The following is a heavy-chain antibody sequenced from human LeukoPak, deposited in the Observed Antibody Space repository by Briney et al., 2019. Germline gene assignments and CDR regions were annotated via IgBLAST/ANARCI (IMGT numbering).Heavy chain of an antibody. Sequence: GGSLRLSCAVSGLTFSSSWMDWVRQAPGKELEWVASINPEGSEKYSADSVKGRFTISRDNAKNSLYLQMDSLRVEDTAFYYCARDLAYSRLDYWGQGMLVTVSS. CDR2: INPEGSEK. CDR1: GLTFSSSW. CDR3: ARDLAYSRLDY. V-gene: IGHV3-7*01. D-gene: IGHD5-18*01. J-gene: IGHJ4*02.